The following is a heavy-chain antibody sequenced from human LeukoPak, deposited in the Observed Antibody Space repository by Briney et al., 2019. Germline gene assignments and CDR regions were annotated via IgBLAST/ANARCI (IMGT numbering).Heavy chain of an antibody. CDR3: AKAIVGAFDY. V-gene: IGHV3-30*18. D-gene: IGHD1-26*01. CDR1: GFTFSSYS. Sequence: SGGSLRLSCAASGFTFSSYSMNWVRQAPGKGLEWVAVISYDGSNKYYADSVKGRFTISRDNSKNTLYLQMNSLRAEDTAVYYCAKAIVGAFDYWGQGTLVTVSS. CDR2: ISYDGSNK. J-gene: IGHJ4*02.